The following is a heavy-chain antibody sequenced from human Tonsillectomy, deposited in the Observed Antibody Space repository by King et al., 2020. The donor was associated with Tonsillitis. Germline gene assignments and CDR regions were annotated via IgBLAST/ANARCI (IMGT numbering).Heavy chain of an antibody. CDR2: IYTSGGT. CDR3: ARDSKGSSSYFSDFDI. Sequence: VQLQESGPGLVKPSQTLSLTCSVSVGSISSGSYYWSWIRQPAGKGLEWIGRIYTSGGTNYNPSLKSRVTMSGDTSKNQFSLNLSSVTAADTAVYYCARDSKGSSSYFSDFDIWGQGTLVTVSS. J-gene: IGHJ4*02. CDR1: VGSISSGSYY. D-gene: IGHD6-13*01. V-gene: IGHV4-61*02.